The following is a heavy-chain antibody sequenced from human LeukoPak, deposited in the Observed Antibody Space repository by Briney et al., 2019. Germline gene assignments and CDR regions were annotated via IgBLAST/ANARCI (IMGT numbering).Heavy chain of an antibody. Sequence: GGSLRLSWAASGFTFSSYSMNWVRQAPGKGLEWVSSISSSSSYIYYADSVKGRFTISRDNAKNSLYLQMNSLRAEDTAVYYCARGLGATSYAFDIWGQGTMVTVSS. CDR3: ARGLGATSYAFDI. V-gene: IGHV3-21*01. CDR2: ISSSSSYI. D-gene: IGHD1-26*01. J-gene: IGHJ3*02. CDR1: GFTFSSYS.